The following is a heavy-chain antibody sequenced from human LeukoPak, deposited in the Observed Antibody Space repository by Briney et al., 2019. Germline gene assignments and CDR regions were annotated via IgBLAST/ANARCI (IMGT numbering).Heavy chain of an antibody. D-gene: IGHD3-22*01. Sequence: GGSLRLSCAASGFTFSSYNMNWARQAPGKGLEWVSSISSSSTYIFYADSVKGRFTISRDNAKKSLYLQMNSLRAEDTAVYYCATGKHYYDSSGYYFYYFDYWGQGTLVTVSS. V-gene: IGHV3-21*01. CDR3: ATGKHYYDSSGYYFYYFDY. CDR1: GFTFSSYN. CDR2: ISSSSTYI. J-gene: IGHJ4*02.